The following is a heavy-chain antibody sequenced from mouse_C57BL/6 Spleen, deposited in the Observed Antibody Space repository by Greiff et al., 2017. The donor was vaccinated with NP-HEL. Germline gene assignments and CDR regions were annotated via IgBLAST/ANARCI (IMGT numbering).Heavy chain of an antibody. CDR1: GYTFTSYW. Sequence: QVQLQQPGAELVMPGASVKLSCKASGYTFTSYWMHWVKQRPGQGLEWIGEIDPSDSYTNYNQKFKGKSTLTVDKSSSTAYMQLSSLTSEDSAVYYCAGGYYFDYWGQGTTLTVSS. J-gene: IGHJ2*01. CDR2: IDPSDSYT. V-gene: IGHV1-69*01. CDR3: AGGYYFDY.